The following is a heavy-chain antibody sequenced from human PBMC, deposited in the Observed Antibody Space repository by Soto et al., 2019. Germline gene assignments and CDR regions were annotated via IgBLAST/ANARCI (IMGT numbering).Heavy chain of an antibody. D-gene: IGHD6-6*01. Sequence: SVKVSCKASGGTFSSYAISWVRQAPGQGLEWMGGIIPIFGTANYAQKFQGRVTITADESTSTAYMELSSLRSEDTAVYYCARGPSSSSGFGYYYYGMDVWGQGTTVTV. CDR3: ARGPSSSSGFGYYYYGMDV. CDR2: IIPIFGTA. V-gene: IGHV1-69*13. J-gene: IGHJ6*02. CDR1: GGTFSSYA.